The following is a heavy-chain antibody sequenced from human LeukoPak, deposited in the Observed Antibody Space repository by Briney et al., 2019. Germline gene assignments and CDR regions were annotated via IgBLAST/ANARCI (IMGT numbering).Heavy chain of an antibody. CDR3: ARDRDSSGYYDAFDM. D-gene: IGHD6-19*01. V-gene: IGHV4-4*07. J-gene: IGHJ3*02. CDR2: IYTSGST. Sequence: PSETLSLTCTVSGGSISSHYWTWMRQPAGKGLEWIGRIYTSGSTNYNPSLKSRVTMSVDTSKNQFSLKLSSVTAADTAVYYCARDRDSSGYYDAFDMWGQRTMVTVSS. CDR1: GGSISSHY.